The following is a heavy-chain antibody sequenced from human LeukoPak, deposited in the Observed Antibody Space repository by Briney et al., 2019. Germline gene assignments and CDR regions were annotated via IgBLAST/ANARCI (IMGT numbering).Heavy chain of an antibody. V-gene: IGHV4-39*07. CDR3: AREAIAARGDFDY. CDR2: INHSGST. CDR1: GGSISSGGYY. J-gene: IGHJ4*02. Sequence: SETLSLTCTVSGGSISSGGYYWSWIRQPPGKGLEWIGEINHSGSTNYNPSLKSRVTISVDTSKNQFSLKLSSVTAADTAVYYCAREAIAARGDFDYWGQGTLVTVSS. D-gene: IGHD6-6*01.